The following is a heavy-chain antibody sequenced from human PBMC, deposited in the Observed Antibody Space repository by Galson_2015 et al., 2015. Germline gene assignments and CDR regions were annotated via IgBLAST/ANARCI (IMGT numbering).Heavy chain of an antibody. CDR1: GGSISSSSYY. J-gene: IGHJ5*02. Sequence: SETLSLTCTVSGGSISSSSYYWAWIRQPPGKGLEWIGSIYYSGGTYDNPSLKSQVTISIDTSKNQFSLNLNSVTAADTAVYYCARQSDYGSTWFDPWGQGVLVTVSS. D-gene: IGHD3-16*01. V-gene: IGHV4-39*01. CDR2: IYYSGGT. CDR3: ARQSDYGSTWFDP.